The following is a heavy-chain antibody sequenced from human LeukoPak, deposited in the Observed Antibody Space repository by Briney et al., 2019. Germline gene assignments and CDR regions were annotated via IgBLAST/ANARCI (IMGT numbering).Heavy chain of an antibody. V-gene: IGHV3-11*01. J-gene: IGHJ4*02. CDR1: AFSFSDYY. CDR2: ISSSGSTI. CDR3: ARDQSGSSSWYGY. Sequence: NAGPSLCPACPPSAFSFSDYYISWIRHAPGRGLEWVSYISSSGSTIYYADSVKGRFTISRDNAKNSLYLQMNSLRAEDTAVYYCARDQSGSSSWYGYWGQGTPVTVSS. D-gene: IGHD6-13*01.